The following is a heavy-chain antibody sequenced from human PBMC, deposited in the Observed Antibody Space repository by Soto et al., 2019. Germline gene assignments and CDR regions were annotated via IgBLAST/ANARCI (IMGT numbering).Heavy chain of an antibody. CDR3: ARTTVTTIWFDP. Sequence: SETLSLTCTVSGGSISSYYWSWIRQPPGKGLEWIGYIYYSGSTNYNPSLKSRVTISVDTSKNQFSLKLSSVTAADTAVYYCARTTVTTIWFDPWGQGTLVTVSS. D-gene: IGHD4-17*01. CDR2: IYYSGST. J-gene: IGHJ5*02. CDR1: GGSISSYY. V-gene: IGHV4-59*01.